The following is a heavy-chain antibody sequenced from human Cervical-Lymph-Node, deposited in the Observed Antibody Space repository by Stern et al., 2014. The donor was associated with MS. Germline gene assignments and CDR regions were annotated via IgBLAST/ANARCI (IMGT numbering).Heavy chain of an antibody. Sequence: VQLVESGAEVKKPGSSVKVSCKASGGTVRSHTISWVRQAPGQGLEWMGGIIRIFGKPIYAQKFQGRVTISADKSTSTAYLELNSLRSDDTAVYYCAREVSMVGFDPWGQGTLVTVSS. CDR3: AREVSMVGFDP. CDR1: GGTVRSHT. V-gene: IGHV1-69*06. D-gene: IGHD3-10*01. CDR2: IIRIFGKP. J-gene: IGHJ5*02.